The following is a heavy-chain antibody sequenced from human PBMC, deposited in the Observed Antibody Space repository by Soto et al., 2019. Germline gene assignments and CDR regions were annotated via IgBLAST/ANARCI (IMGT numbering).Heavy chain of an antibody. J-gene: IGHJ4*02. V-gene: IGHV3-21*01. CDR2: ISSSSSYI. D-gene: IGHD6-19*01. Sequence: GGSLRLSCAAFGFTFSSYSMNWVRQAPGKGLEWVSSISSSSSYIYYADSVKGRFTISRDNAKNSLYLQMNSLRAEDTAVYYCARDEAVAGTSYFDYWGQGTLVTVSS. CDR3: ARDEAVAGTSYFDY. CDR1: GFTFSSYS.